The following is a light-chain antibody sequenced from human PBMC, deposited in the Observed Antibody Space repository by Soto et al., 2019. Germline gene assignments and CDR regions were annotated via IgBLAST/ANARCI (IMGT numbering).Light chain of an antibody. CDR3: QQRYSWLRA. Sequence: EVVVTQSPDTLSLSPGETATLSCRASQSVSSSVAWDQHKPGQSPRLVVYSGDKRAPGIPPRFSGSGSGTDFTLTISSLESDDFAIYYCQQRYSWLRAFGPGTKVEVK. CDR1: QSVSSS. J-gene: IGKJ1*01. V-gene: IGKV3-11*01. CDR2: SGD.